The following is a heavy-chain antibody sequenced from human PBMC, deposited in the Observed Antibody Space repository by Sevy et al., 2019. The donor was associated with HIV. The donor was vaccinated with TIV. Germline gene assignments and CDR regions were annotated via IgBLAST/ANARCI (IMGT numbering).Heavy chain of an antibody. CDR2: FDPEDGET. J-gene: IGHJ3*02. V-gene: IGHV1-24*01. Sequence: ASVKVSCKVSGYTLTELSMHWVRQAPGKGLEWMGGFDPEDGETIYAQKFQGRVTMTEVTSTDTAYMELSSLRSEDTAVHYCATPRGYDSSGYYYDAFDIWGQGTMVTVSS. D-gene: IGHD3-22*01. CDR1: GYTLTELS. CDR3: ATPRGYDSSGYYYDAFDI.